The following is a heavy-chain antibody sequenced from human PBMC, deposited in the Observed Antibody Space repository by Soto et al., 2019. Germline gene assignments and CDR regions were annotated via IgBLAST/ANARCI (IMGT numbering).Heavy chain of an antibody. J-gene: IGHJ3*02. CDR1: GGSISSYY. CDR2: IYYSGST. Sequence: QQQQGPGLVKPSETLSLTCTVSGGSISSYYWSWIRQPPGKGLEWIGYIYYSGSTNYNPSLKSRVTISVDTSKNQFSLKLSSVTAADTAVYYCARGYSYGFGAFDIWGQGTMVTVSS. V-gene: IGHV4-59*01. CDR3: ARGYSYGFGAFDI. D-gene: IGHD5-18*01.